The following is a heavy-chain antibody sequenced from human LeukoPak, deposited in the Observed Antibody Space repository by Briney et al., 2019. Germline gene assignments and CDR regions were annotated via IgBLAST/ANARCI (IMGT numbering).Heavy chain of an antibody. Sequence: SETLSLTCTVSGGSISSYYWSWIRQPPGKGLEWIGYIYYSGSTNYNPSLKSRVTISVDTSKNQFSLKLSSVTAADTAVYYCARVMVAAAGTAEYFQHWGQGTLVTVS. CDR1: GGSISSYY. CDR2: IYYSGST. V-gene: IGHV4-59*01. CDR3: ARVMVAAAGTAEYFQH. D-gene: IGHD6-13*01. J-gene: IGHJ1*01.